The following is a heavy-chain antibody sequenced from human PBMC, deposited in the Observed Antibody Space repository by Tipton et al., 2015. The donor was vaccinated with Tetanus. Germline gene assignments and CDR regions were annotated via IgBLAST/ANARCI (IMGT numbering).Heavy chain of an antibody. D-gene: IGHD3/OR15-3a*01. V-gene: IGHV1-18*01. J-gene: IGHJ5*02. Sequence: QMQLVQSGAEVKKPGASVKVSCKASGYTFTHYGVNWVRQAPGQGLEWMGWISPFNENVNYAGKFQGRLTMTTDRSTATVYMDLRSVRSDDTAVYYCARGRGLGPHEYFEHWGQGTLVTVSS. CDR1: GYTFTHYG. CDR3: ARGRGLGPHEYFEH. CDR2: ISPFNENV.